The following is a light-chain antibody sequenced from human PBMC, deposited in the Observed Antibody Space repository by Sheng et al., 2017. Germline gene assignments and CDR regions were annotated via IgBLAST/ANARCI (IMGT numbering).Light chain of an antibody. V-gene: IGKV3-20*01. CDR1: QSVSSSY. J-gene: IGKJ2*03. CDR3: QQYINWPYS. CDR2: GAS. Sequence: EIVLTQSPGTLSLSPGERATLSCRASQSVSSSYLAWYQQKPGQAPRLLIYGASSRATGIPDRFSGSGSGTDFTLTISSLQSEDFAVYYCQQYINWPYSFGQGTKLEIK.